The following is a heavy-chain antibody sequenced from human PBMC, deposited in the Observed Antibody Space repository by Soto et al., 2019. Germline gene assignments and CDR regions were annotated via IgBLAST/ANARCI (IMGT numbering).Heavy chain of an antibody. V-gene: IGHV3-21*01. J-gene: IGHJ4*02. CDR1: GFTFSSYS. D-gene: IGHD1-26*01. CDR2: ISSSSSYI. Sequence: ESGGGLVKPGGSLRLSCAASGFTFSSYSMNWVRQAPGKGLEWVSSISSSSSYIYYADSVKGRFTISRDNAKNSLYLQMNSLRAEDTAVYYCARRLTVGATTGYFDYWGQGTLVTVSS. CDR3: ARRLTVGATTGYFDY.